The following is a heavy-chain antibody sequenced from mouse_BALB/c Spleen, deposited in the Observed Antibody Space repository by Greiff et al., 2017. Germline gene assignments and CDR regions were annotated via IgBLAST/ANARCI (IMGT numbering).Heavy chain of an antibody. V-gene: IGHV1-31*01. CDR3: ASLVPSMDY. Sequence: EVKLVESGPELVKPGASVKISCKASGYSFTGYYMHWVKQSHVKSLEWIGRINPYNGATSYNQNFKDKASLTVDKSSSTAYMELHSLTSEDSAVYYCASLVPSMDYWGQGTSVTVSS. CDR2: INPYNGAT. J-gene: IGHJ4*01. CDR1: GYSFTGYY. D-gene: IGHD2-10*02.